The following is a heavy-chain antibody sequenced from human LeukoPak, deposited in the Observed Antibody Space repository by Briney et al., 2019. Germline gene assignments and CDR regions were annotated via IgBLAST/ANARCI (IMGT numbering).Heavy chain of an antibody. D-gene: IGHD2-15*01. V-gene: IGHV3-49*03. CDR1: GFTFGDYA. Sequence: PGGSLRLSCTASGFTFGDYAMSWFRQAPGKGLEWVGFIRSKAYGGTTEYAASVKGRFTISRDDSKSIAYLQMNSLKTEDTAVYYCTREGEYCSGGSCHGYYFDYWGQGTLVTVSS. CDR3: TREGEYCSGGSCHGYYFDY. J-gene: IGHJ4*02. CDR2: IRSKAYGGTT.